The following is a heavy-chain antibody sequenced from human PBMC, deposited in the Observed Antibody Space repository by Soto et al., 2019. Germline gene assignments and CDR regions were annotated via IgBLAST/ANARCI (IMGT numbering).Heavy chain of an antibody. CDR1: GGSISSYY. V-gene: IGHV4-59*01. Sequence: SETLSLTCTVSGGSISSYYWSWIRQPPGKGLEWIGYIYYSGSTNYNPSLKSRVTISVDTSKNQFSLKLSSVTAADTAVYYCARGGALEPAAIAFAREVEWFDPWGQGTLVTVSS. D-gene: IGHD2-2*01. CDR2: IYYSGST. CDR3: ARGGALEPAAIAFAREVEWFDP. J-gene: IGHJ5*02.